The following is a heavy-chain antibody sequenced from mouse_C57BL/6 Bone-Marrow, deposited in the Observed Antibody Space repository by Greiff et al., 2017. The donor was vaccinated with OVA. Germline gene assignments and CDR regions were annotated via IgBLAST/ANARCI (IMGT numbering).Heavy chain of an antibody. D-gene: IGHD1-1*01. J-gene: IGHJ3*01. CDR2: IDPENGDT. CDR1: GFNIKDDY. Sequence: VQLQQSGAELVRPGASVKLSCTASGFNIKDDYMHWVKQRPEQGLEWIGWIDPENGDTEYASKFQGKATITADTSSNTAYLQLSSLTSADTAVYYCTTHYGSSWGFAYWGQGTLVTVSA. CDR3: TTHYGSSWGFAY. V-gene: IGHV14-4*01.